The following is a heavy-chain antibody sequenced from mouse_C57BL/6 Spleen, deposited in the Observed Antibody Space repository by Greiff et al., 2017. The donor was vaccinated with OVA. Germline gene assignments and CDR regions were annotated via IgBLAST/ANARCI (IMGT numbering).Heavy chain of an antibody. CDR2: ISYDGSN. Sequence: EVKLMESGPGLVKPSQSLSLTCSVTGYSITSGYYWNWIRQFPGNKLEWMGYISYDGSNNYNPSLKNRISITRDTSKNQFFLKLNSVTTEDTATYYGAREYGSSYWYFDVWGTGTTVTVSS. CDR3: AREYGSSYWYFDV. D-gene: IGHD1-1*01. V-gene: IGHV3-6*01. CDR1: GYSITSGYY. J-gene: IGHJ1*03.